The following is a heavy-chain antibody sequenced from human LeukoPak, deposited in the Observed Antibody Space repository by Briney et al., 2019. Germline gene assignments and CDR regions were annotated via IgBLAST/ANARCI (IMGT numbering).Heavy chain of an antibody. CDR2: ISGSGSYI. D-gene: IGHD1-26*01. V-gene: IGHV3-23*01. CDR1: GFIFSTYA. J-gene: IGHJ3*02. Sequence: PGGSLRLSCAASGFIFSTYAMTWVRQAPGKGLEWVSGISGSGSYIYNSDSVKGRFTISRDNSQNTLYLQMNSLRVEDTAIYYCAKDRGGSPDYGFDIWGRGTMVTVSS. CDR3: AKDRGGSPDYGFDI.